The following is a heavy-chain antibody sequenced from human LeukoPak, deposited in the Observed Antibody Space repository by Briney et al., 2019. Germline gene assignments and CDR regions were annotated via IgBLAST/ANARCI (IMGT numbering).Heavy chain of an antibody. CDR1: GFTFSSYA. V-gene: IGHV3-23*01. D-gene: IGHD1-26*01. CDR3: AKDEHGGSYYWD. J-gene: IGHJ4*02. Sequence: PGASLRLSCAASGFTFSSYAMSWVRQAPGKGLEWVSAISGSGGSTYYADSVEGRFTISRDNSKNTLYLQMNSLRAEDTAVYYCAKDEHGGSYYWDWGQGTLVTVSS. CDR2: ISGSGGST.